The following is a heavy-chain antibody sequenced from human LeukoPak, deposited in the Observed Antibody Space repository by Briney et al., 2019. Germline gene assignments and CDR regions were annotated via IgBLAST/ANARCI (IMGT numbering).Heavy chain of an antibody. CDR3: ARQTARHVQLDNFDY. CDR1: GGSISSSSYY. Sequence: SETLSLTCTVSGGSISSSSYYWGWTRQPPRKGLEWFGSIYYSGRTYYNPSLKSRVTISVDTSKNQFSLKLRSVTAADTAVYYCARQTARHVQLDNFDYWGQGTLVTVSS. J-gene: IGHJ4*02. D-gene: IGHD6-6*01. V-gene: IGHV4-39*01. CDR2: IYYSGRT.